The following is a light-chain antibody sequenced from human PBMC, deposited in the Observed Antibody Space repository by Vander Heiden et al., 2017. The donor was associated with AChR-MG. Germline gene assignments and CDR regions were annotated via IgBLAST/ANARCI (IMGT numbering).Light chain of an antibody. CDR2: EDY. CDR1: KLGDKY. CDR3: QVWDGNTASER. Sequence: SYELTQPPSLSVSPGQTATITCSGDKLGDKYVCWYQQRPGQSPAVVIYEDYHRPSGIPERFSGSQSGNTATLTISGTQATDEADYDGQVWDGNTASERFGGGTKLTVL. V-gene: IGLV3-1*01. J-gene: IGLJ2*01.